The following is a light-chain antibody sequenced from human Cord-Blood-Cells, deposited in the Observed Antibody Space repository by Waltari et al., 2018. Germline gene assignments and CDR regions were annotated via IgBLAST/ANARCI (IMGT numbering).Light chain of an antibody. V-gene: IGKV1-33*01. CDR1: QDSSNY. J-gene: IGKJ3*01. CDR3: KQYANLVP. CDR2: DAS. Sequence: IQMTPSPASLSASVADSVTITCQASQDSSNYLNWYQQKPGKAPKLLIYDASNLETGVPSRFSGSGSGTDFTCTISSLQREVIATYYCKQYANLVPSGPGTKVDI.